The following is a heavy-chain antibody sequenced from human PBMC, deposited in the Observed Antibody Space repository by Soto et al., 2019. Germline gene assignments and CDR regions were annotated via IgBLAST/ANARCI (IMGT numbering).Heavy chain of an antibody. D-gene: IGHD5-18*01. CDR2: IHHSGST. CDR1: GGPINSYY. CDR3: ARVRGYIHGYSFDY. V-gene: IGHV4-59*01. Sequence: SETLSLTCTVSGGPINSYYWSWIRQPPGKGLEWIGYIHHSGSTNYNPSLKSRVTVSLDTSKNQFSLKLSSVTAADTAVYYCARVRGYIHGYSFDYWGQGIPVTVFS. J-gene: IGHJ4*02.